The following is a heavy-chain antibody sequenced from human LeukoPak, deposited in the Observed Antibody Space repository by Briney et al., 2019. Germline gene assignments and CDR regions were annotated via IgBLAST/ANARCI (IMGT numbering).Heavy chain of an antibody. D-gene: IGHD3-3*01. CDR3: ARNLLEWLSIDY. Sequence: PSETLSLTCTVSGGSISSSIYYWGWIRQPPGKGLEWIGSIYYSGSTYYNPSLKSRVTISVDTSKNQFSLKLSSVTAADTAVYYCARNLLEWLSIDYWGQGTLVTVSS. CDR2: IYYSGST. V-gene: IGHV4-39*01. CDR1: GGSISSSIYY. J-gene: IGHJ4*02.